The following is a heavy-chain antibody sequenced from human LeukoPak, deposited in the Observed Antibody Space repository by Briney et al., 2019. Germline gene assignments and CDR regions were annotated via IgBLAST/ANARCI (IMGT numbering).Heavy chain of an antibody. CDR1: GITLSNYG. V-gene: IGHV3-23*01. J-gene: IGHJ4*02. CDR2: IGDSGGRT. Sequence: GGSLRLSCAVSGITLSNYGMSWVRQAPGKGLEWVAGIGDSGGRTNYADSVKGRYTISRDNPKNTLCLQMNSLRAEDTAVYFCAKRGVVVRVILVGFHKEAYYFDSWGQGALVTVSS. CDR3: AKRGVVVRVILVGFHKEAYYFDS. D-gene: IGHD3-10*01.